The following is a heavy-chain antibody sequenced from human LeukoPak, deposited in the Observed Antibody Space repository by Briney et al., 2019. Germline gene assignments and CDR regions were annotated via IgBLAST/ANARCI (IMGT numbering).Heavy chain of an antibody. CDR1: GFTFSSYW. V-gene: IGHV3-74*01. J-gene: IGHJ4*02. CDR3: AKFSSGWYEDY. D-gene: IGHD6-19*01. CDR2: INSDGRST. Sequence: GGSLRLSCAASGFTFSSYWMHWVRQAPGKGLVWVSRINSDGRSTDYADSVKGRFSISRDNAKNILYLHMSSLRAEDTAIYYCAKFSSGWYEDYWGQGTLVTVSS.